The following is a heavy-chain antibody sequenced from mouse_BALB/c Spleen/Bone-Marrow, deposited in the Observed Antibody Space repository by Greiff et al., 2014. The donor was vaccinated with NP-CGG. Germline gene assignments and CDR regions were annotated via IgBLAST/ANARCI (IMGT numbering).Heavy chain of an antibody. D-gene: IGHD1-1*01. CDR2: IDPANGNT. CDR1: GFNIKDTY. Sequence: EVQLQQSGAELVKPGASVKLSCTASGFNIKDTYMHWVKQRPEQGLEWMGRIDPANGNTKYDPKFHGKAPITAHTSTNAAYLQLSSLTSEGTAVYYCAREEGYGSSPPGFDVWGAGTTVTVSS. V-gene: IGHV14-3*02. CDR3: AREEGYGSSPPGFDV. J-gene: IGHJ1*01.